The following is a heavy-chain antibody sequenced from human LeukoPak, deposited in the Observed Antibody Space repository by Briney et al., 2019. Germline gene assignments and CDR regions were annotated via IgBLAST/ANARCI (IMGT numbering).Heavy chain of an antibody. CDR2: IKRKTDGGTT. Sequence: GGSLRLSCAASGFTFRNASMSWVRQAPGKGLEWVGRIKRKTDGGTTDYAAPVKGRFTISRDDSKNTLYLQMNSLTTEDTAVYFCAHRDTTMVRVDYWGQGTLVTVSS. D-gene: IGHD5-18*01. J-gene: IGHJ4*02. CDR1: GFTFRNAS. CDR3: AHRDTTMVRVDY. V-gene: IGHV3-15*01.